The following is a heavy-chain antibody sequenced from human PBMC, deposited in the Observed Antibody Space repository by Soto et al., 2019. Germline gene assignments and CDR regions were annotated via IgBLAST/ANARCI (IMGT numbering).Heavy chain of an antibody. CDR2: IIPILGIA. D-gene: IGHD3-9*01. V-gene: IGHV1-69*04. Sequence: SVKVSCKASGGTFSSYTISWVRQAPGQGLEWMGRIIPILGIANYAQKFQGRVTITADKSTSTAYMELSSLRSEDTAVYYCAREAYDILSGYLHNWLDPWGQATLVTVFS. J-gene: IGHJ5*02. CDR3: AREAYDILSGYLHNWLDP. CDR1: GGTFSSYT.